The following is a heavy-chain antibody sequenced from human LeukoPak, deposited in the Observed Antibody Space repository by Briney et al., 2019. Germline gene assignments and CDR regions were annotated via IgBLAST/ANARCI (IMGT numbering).Heavy chain of an antibody. CDR2: IYHSGNT. CDR1: GYSISTSYY. V-gene: IGHV4-38-2*02. J-gene: IGHJ3*02. Sequence: SETLSLTCTVSGYSISTSYYWGWIRQPPGKGLEWIGSIYHSGNTYYNPSLKSRVTISVDTSKNQFSLKLSSVTAADTAVYYCARTGAHDAFDIWGQGTMVTVSS. CDR3: ARTGAHDAFDI.